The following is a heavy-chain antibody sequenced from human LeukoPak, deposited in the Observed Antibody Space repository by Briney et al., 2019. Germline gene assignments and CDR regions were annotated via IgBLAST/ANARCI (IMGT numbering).Heavy chain of an antibody. CDR2: IIPIFGTA. D-gene: IGHD4-17*01. Sequence: GSSVKVSYKASGGTFSSYAISWARQAPGQGLEWMGGIIPIFGTANYAQKFQGRVTITADKSTSTAYMELSSLRSEDTAVYYCARASNDYGDYQYFQHWGQGTLVTVSS. CDR3: ARASNDYGDYQYFQH. V-gene: IGHV1-69*06. CDR1: GGTFSSYA. J-gene: IGHJ1*01.